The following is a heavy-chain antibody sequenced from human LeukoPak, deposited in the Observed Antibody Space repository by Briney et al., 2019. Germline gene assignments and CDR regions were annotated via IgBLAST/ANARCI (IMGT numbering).Heavy chain of an antibody. V-gene: IGHV4-34*01. CDR1: GGSFSGYY. J-gene: IGHJ4*02. CDR2: INHSGST. Sequence: SETLSLTCAVYGGSFSGYYWSWIRQPPGKGLEWIGEINHSGSTNYNPSLKSRVSMSVDTSKNQFSLKLSSVTAADTAVYYCASLGSSAVGATAYWGQGTLVTVSS. CDR3: ASLGSSAVGATAY. D-gene: IGHD1-26*01.